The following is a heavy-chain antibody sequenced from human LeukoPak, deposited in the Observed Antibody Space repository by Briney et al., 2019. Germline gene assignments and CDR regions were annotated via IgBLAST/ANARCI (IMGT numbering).Heavy chain of an antibody. Sequence: PSETLSLTCTASGGSISSYYWSWIRQPPGKGLEWIGYIYYSGSTNYNPSLKSRVTISVDTSKNQFSLKLSSVTAADTAVYYCARARARAFDIWGQGTMVTVSS. J-gene: IGHJ3*02. CDR1: GGSISSYY. V-gene: IGHV4-59*08. CDR2: IYYSGST. CDR3: ARARARAFDI.